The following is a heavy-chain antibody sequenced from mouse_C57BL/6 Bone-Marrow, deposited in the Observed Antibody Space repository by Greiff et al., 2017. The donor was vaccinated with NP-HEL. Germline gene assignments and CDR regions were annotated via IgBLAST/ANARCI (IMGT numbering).Heavy chain of an antibody. CDR2: INPNNGGT. V-gene: IGHV1-22*01. CDR1: GYTFTDYN. Sequence: VQLKQSGPELVKPGASVKMSCKASGYTFTDYNMHWVKQSHGKSLEWIGYINPNNGGTSYNQKFKGKATLTVNKSSSTAYMELRSLTSEDSAVYYCARLRDYAWFAYWGQGTLVTVSA. J-gene: IGHJ3*01. D-gene: IGHD2-4*01. CDR3: ARLRDYAWFAY.